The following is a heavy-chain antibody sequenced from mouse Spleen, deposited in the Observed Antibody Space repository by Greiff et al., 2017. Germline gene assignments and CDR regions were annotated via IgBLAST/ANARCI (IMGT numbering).Heavy chain of an antibody. CDR1: GYTFTSYY. J-gene: IGHJ2*01. CDR2: IYPRDGST. V-gene: IGHV1S12*01. CDR3: ARSEVWRNFDY. D-gene: IGHD2-10*02. Sequence: QVQLQQSGPELVKPGASVKISCKASGYTFTSYYIHWVKQRPGQGLEWIGYIYPRDGSTNYNEKFKGKATLTADTSSSTAYMQLSSLTSEDSAVYFCARSEVWRNFDYWGQGTTLTVSS.